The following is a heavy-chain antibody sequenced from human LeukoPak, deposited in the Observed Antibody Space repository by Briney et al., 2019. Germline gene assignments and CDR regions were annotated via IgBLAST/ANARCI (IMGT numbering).Heavy chain of an antibody. J-gene: IGHJ6*02. CDR3: ARDSGSGWYHYYYYGMDV. Sequence: GGSLRLSCAASGFTFSDYYMSWIRQAPGKGLEWVSYISSSGSTIYYADSVKGRFTISRDNPKNSLYLQMNSLRAEDTAVYYCARDSGSGWYHYYYYGMDVWGQGTTVTVSS. V-gene: IGHV3-11*01. CDR1: GFTFSDYY. D-gene: IGHD6-19*01. CDR2: ISSSGSTI.